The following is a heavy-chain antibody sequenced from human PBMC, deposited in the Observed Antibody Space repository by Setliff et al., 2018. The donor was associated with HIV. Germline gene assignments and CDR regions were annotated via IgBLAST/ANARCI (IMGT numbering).Heavy chain of an antibody. CDR1: GGSISSHY. J-gene: IGHJ5*02. D-gene: IGHD2-15*01. CDR3: ARGVVVAATRWFDP. Sequence: SETLSLTCTVSGGSISSHYWGWIRQPPGKGLEWIGYIYYSGSTNYNPSLNSRVTISVDTSKNQFSLKLSSVTAADTAVYYCARGVVVAATRWFDPWGQGTLVTVST. CDR2: IYYSGST. V-gene: IGHV4-59*11.